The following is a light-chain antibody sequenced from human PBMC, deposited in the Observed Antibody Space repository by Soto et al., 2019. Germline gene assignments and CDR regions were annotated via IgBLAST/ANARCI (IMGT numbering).Light chain of an antibody. J-gene: IGKJ1*01. Sequence: EIXMTQSXATLSVSPGERATLSCRASQSVSSNLAWYQQKPGQAPRLLIYGASTRATGIPARFSGSGSGTEFTLTISSLQSEDFAVYYCQQYNNWPRTFGQGTKVEIK. CDR2: GAS. V-gene: IGKV3-15*01. CDR3: QQYNNWPRT. CDR1: QSVSSN.